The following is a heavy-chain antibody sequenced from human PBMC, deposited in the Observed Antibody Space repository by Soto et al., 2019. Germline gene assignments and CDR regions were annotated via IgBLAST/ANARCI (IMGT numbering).Heavy chain of an antibody. CDR1: GYTFTNYD. D-gene: IGHD6-13*01. CDR2: MNPNSGNT. CDR3: ARGRFIGAAAGMYGY. J-gene: IGHJ4*02. Sequence: ASLKVSCKASGYTFTNYDINWVRQATVQGLEWMGWMNPNSGNTGYAQKFQGRVTMTRNTSISTAYMELSSLRSEDTAVYYCARGRFIGAAAGMYGYWGQGNLVTVSS. V-gene: IGHV1-8*01.